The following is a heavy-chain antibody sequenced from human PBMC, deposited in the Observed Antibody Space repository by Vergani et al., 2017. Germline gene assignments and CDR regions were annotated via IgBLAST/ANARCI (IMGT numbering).Heavy chain of an antibody. V-gene: IGHV4-61*08. CDR3: ARFKYGGSYLDAFDI. Sequence: QVQLQESGPGLVKPSQTLSLTCTVSGGSISSGGYYWSWIRQPPGKGLEWIGYIYYSGSTNYNPSLKSRVTISVDTSKNQFSLKLSSVTAADTAVYYCARFKYGGSYLDAFDIWGQGTMVTVSS. CDR2: IYYSGST. J-gene: IGHJ3*02. D-gene: IGHD1-26*01. CDR1: GGSISSGGYY.